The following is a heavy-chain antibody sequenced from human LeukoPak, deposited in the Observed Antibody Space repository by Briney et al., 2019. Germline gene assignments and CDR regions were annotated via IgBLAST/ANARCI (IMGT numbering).Heavy chain of an antibody. CDR1: GFTVSSNY. V-gene: IGHV3-53*01. Sequence: EGSLRLSCAASGFTVSSNYMSWVRQAPGKGLEWVSVIYSGGSTYYADSVKGRFTISRDNSKNTLYLQMNSLRAEDTAVYYCARVRVGAGYYFDYWGQGTLVTVSS. D-gene: IGHD1-26*01. CDR3: ARVRVGAGYYFDY. CDR2: IYSGGST. J-gene: IGHJ4*02.